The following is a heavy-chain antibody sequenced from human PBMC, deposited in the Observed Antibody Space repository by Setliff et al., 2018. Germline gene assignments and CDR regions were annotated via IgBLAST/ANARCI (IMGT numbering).Heavy chain of an antibody. V-gene: IGHV4-4*02. Sequence: SETLSLTCAVSGDSISSGNWWSWVRQPPEKGLEWIGDIYYSGTTYYNPSLKSRVTISLDTSKNQFSLNLSSVTAADTAVYYCARGTFDTSGYFPYPIGYWGQGTLVTVSS. J-gene: IGHJ4*02. CDR3: ARGTFDTSGYFPYPIGY. D-gene: IGHD3-22*01. CDR2: IYYSGTT. CDR1: GDSISSGNW.